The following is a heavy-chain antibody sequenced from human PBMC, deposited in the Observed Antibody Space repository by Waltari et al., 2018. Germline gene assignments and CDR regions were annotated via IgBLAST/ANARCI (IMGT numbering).Heavy chain of an antibody. CDR2: MNPNSGNT. Sequence: QVQLVQSGAEVKKPGASVKVSCKASGYTFTSYDINWVRQATGQGLEWMGWMNPNSGNTGYAQKVQGRVTITKNTSISTAYMELSSLRSEDTAVYYCARIGSSSWDFDYWGQGTLVTVSS. V-gene: IGHV1-8*03. CDR3: ARIGSSSWDFDY. CDR1: GYTFTSYD. D-gene: IGHD6-13*01. J-gene: IGHJ4*02.